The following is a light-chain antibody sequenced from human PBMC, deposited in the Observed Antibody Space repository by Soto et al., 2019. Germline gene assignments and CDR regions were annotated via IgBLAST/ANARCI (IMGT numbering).Light chain of an antibody. CDR2: GAS. CDR3: QQRTDWPMT. CDR1: QIVSSY. V-gene: IGKV3-11*01. J-gene: IGKJ5*01. Sequence: EIVLKPSPATLSLSPGDRATLSCRASQIVSSYLAWYQQRPGQAPRLLIYGASNRATGIPARFSGSGSGTAFTLTISRLEAEDFAVYYCQQRTDWPMTFGQGTRLEI.